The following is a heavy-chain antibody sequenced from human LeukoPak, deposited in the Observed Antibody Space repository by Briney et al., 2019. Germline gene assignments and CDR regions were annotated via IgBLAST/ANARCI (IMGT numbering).Heavy chain of an antibody. J-gene: IGHJ5*02. V-gene: IGHV3-74*01. Sequence: GGSLRLSCAASGFTFSSYWMHWVRQAPGKGLVWVSRINSDGSSTSYADSVKGRFTISRDNAKNTLYLQMNSLRAEDTAVYYCASSRTAASSNWFDPWGQGTLVTVSS. CDR2: INSDGSST. CDR3: ASSRTAASSNWFDP. CDR1: GFTFSSYW. D-gene: IGHD6-13*01.